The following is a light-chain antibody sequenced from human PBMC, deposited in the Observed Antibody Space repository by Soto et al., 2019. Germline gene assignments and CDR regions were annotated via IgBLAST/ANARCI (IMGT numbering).Light chain of an antibody. J-gene: IGKJ4*01. CDR1: QSVSSY. CDR3: QLRRKWPRT. V-gene: IGKV3-11*01. Sequence: EIVLTQSPATLSLSPGERATLSCSASQSVSSYFAWYQQKPGQAPRLLIYDASNRATGIPARFSGRGSGTDFTLTISSLEPEDFAVYYGQLRRKWPRTFGGGTKVEIK. CDR2: DAS.